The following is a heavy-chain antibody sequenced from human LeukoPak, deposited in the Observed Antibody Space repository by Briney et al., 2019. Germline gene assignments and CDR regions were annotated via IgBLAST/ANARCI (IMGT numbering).Heavy chain of an antibody. Sequence: GGSLRLSCAASGFTFSDYYMSWVRQAPGKGLEWVSGINWNGGSTGYADSVKGRFTISRDNAKNSLYLQMNSLRAEDTALYHCAREARIVGATYAFDIWGQGTMVTVSS. D-gene: IGHD1-26*01. CDR3: AREARIVGATYAFDI. V-gene: IGHV3-20*01. CDR2: INWNGGST. J-gene: IGHJ3*02. CDR1: GFTFSDYY.